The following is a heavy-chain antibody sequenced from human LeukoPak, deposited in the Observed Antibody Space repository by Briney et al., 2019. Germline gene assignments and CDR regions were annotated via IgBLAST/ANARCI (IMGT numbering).Heavy chain of an antibody. D-gene: IGHD4-17*01. Sequence: GGSLRLSCAASGFTFDDYAMHWVRQAPGKGLEWVSGISGNGGSTQYADSVQGRFAISRDNSKNTLYLQMNSLRAEDTAVYFCAKDPNADYIGTFDIWGQGTMVTVSS. CDR1: GFTFDDYA. CDR2: ISGNGGST. V-gene: IGHV3-23*01. J-gene: IGHJ3*02. CDR3: AKDPNADYIGTFDI.